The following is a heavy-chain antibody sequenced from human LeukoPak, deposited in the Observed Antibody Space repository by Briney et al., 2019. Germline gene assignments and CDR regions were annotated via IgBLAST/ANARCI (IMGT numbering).Heavy chain of an antibody. D-gene: IGHD3-10*01. CDR2: INPNSGGT. Sequence: ASVKVSCKASGYTFTSYYMHWVRQAPGQWLEWMGWINPNSGGTNYAQKFQGWVTMTRDTSITTAYMELSRLRSDDTAVYYCARSIRGDLGSWFDPWGQGTLVTVSS. CDR3: ARSIRGDLGSWFDP. CDR1: GYTFTSYY. V-gene: IGHV1-2*04. J-gene: IGHJ5*02.